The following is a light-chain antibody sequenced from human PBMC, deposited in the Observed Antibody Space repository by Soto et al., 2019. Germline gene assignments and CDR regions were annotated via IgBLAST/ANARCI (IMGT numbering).Light chain of an antibody. CDR3: QQYGRSRT. Sequence: ILVGQSPCTLSLSPGERATLSCRARKSVSSSYLAWYQQKHGKARRLIICGASSRASGIPDRFSGSGSGTDFTLTISRLEPEDFAVYYCQQYGRSRTFGQGTKVDIK. V-gene: IGKV3-20*01. CDR1: KSVSSSY. CDR2: GAS. J-gene: IGKJ1*01.